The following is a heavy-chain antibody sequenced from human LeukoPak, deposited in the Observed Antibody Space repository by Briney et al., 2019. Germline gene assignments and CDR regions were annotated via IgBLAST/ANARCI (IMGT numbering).Heavy chain of an antibody. CDR2: INHSGST. D-gene: IGHD3-10*01. Sequence: PSETLSLTCAVYGASFSGYYWSWIRQPPGKGLEWIGEINHSGSTNYNPSLKSRVTISVDTSKNQFSLRLSSVTAADTAVYYCARHHSWGVYYGSGSYYFCYYMDVWGKGTTVTISS. CDR1: GASFSGYY. J-gene: IGHJ6*03. CDR3: ARHHSWGVYYGSGSYYFCYYMDV. V-gene: IGHV4-34*01.